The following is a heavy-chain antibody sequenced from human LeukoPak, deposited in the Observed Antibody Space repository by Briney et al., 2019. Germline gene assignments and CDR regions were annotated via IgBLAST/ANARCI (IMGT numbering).Heavy chain of an antibody. J-gene: IGHJ4*02. D-gene: IGHD6-19*01. CDR2: IRYDGSNK. CDR1: GFTFSSYG. CDR3: AKDITSSGWYVGFDY. V-gene: IGHV3-30*02. Sequence: GGSLRLSCAASGFTFSSYGMHWVRQAPGKGPEWVAFIRYDGSNKYYADSVKGRFTISRDNSKNTLYLQMNSLRAEDTAVYYCAKDITSSGWYVGFDYWGQGTLVTVSS.